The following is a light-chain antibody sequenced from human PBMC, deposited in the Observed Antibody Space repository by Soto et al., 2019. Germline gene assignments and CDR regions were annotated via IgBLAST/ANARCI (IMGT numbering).Light chain of an antibody. Sequence: EIVLTQSPATLSLSPGERATLSCRASQSVSSYLAWYQQKPGQAPRLLMYEASNRATGIPARFSGGGSGTDFTLTISSLGPEDFAVYYCQQRSDWPWTFGQGTKVGIK. CDR2: EAS. V-gene: IGKV3-11*01. J-gene: IGKJ1*01. CDR3: QQRSDWPWT. CDR1: QSVSSY.